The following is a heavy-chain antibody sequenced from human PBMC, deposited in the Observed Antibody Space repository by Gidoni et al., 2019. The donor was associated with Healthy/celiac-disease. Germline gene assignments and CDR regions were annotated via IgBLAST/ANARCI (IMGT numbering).Heavy chain of an antibody. Sequence: EVQLVESGGGLVQPGGSLRLPCAASGFTFSSYSMNWVRQAPGKGLGWVSSISSSSSYIYYADSVKERFTISRDNAKNSLYLQKNSRRAEDTAVYYCARDLISQGWFDHWGQGTLVTVSS. CDR3: ARDLISQGWFDH. V-gene: IGHV3-21*01. CDR1: GFTFSSYS. D-gene: IGHD3-9*01. J-gene: IGHJ5*02. CDR2: ISSSSSYI.